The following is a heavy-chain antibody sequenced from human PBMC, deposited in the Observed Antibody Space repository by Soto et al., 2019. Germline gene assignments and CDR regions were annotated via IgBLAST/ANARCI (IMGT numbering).Heavy chain of an antibody. J-gene: IGHJ3*01. V-gene: IGHV4-34*01. CDR1: GGSFSGYY. D-gene: IGHD5-12*01. CDR3: AKIPRGPKAALDV. Sequence: TSETLSLTCTVSGGSFSGYYWSWIRQPPGKGLEWIGEINHSGSTNYNPSLKSRVTISIDTSKNQFSLKLSSVTAADTAVYYCAKIPRGPKAALDVWGQGTMVTVSS. CDR2: INHSGST.